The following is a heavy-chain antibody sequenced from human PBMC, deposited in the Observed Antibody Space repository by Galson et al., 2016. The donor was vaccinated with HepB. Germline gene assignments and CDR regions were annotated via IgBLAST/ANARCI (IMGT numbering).Heavy chain of an antibody. D-gene: IGHD1-14*01. CDR1: GGSISSGGYY. CDR3: ARDLDGSTGWADAYDI. CDR2: IYYTGTT. J-gene: IGHJ3*02. Sequence: TLSLTCTVSGGSISSGGYYWSWIRQHPGKGLEWIGYIYYTGTTYYSPSLKSRVTISIDTSEDQFSLKLKSVTAADTAVYYCARDLDGSTGWADAYDIWGQGTLVTVSS. V-gene: IGHV4-31*03.